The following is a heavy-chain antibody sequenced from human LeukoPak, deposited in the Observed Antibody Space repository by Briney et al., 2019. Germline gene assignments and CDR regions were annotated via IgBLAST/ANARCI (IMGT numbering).Heavy chain of an antibody. J-gene: IGHJ4*02. Sequence: SETLSLTCAVYGGSFSGYYWSWIRQPPGKGLEWIGEINHSGSTNYNPSLKSRVTIPVDTSKNQFSLKLSSVTAADTAVYYCASATMVVTPRYFDYWGQGTLVTVSS. CDR2: INHSGST. D-gene: IGHD4-23*01. CDR3: ASATMVVTPRYFDY. V-gene: IGHV4-34*01. CDR1: GGSFSGYY.